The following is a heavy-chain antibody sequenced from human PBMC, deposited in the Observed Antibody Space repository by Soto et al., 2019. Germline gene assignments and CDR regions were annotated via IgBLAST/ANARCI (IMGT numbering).Heavy chain of an antibody. V-gene: IGHV3-23*01. CDR3: ARRSRGWYFDY. J-gene: IGHJ4*02. Sequence: EVQLLESGGGLVQPGGSLRLSCAASGFTFSSYAMNWVRQAPGKGLEWVSVISGSGGSTYYADSVKGRFTISRDNSKNTLYLPMNSLRAEDTAVYYWARRSRGWYFDYWGQGTLVTVSS. CDR2: ISGSGGST. CDR1: GFTFSSYA. D-gene: IGHD6-19*01.